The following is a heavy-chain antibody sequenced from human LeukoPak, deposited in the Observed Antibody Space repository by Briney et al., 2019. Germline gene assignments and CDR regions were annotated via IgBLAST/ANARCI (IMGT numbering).Heavy chain of an antibody. J-gene: IGHJ5*02. CDR2: MNPNSGVA. CDR1: GYTFTGYY. CDR3: ARDSAPGDTYGLLGIDP. Sequence: GASVKVSCKASGYTFTGYYLHWVRQAPGQGLEWMGWMNPNSGVANYARKFQGRVTMTRDTSISTAYMELSRLRSDDTAVYYCARDSAPGDTYGLLGIDPWGQGTLVTVSS. D-gene: IGHD5-18*01. V-gene: IGHV1-2*02.